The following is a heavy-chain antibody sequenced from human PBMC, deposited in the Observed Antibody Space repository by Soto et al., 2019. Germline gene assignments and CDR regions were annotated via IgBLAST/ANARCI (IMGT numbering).Heavy chain of an antibody. D-gene: IGHD2-8*01. CDR1: GGYIRGYY. CDR3: ARTKTGYAFDI. J-gene: IGHJ3*02. Sequence: PSETLSVTCTVAGGYIRGYYWTWIRQPPGKGLEWIGFIYYRGNTNYNPSLKSRVTISLDTSKNHFALKLNSVTAADTAVYYCARTKTGYAFDIWGQGTMVT. CDR2: IYYRGNT. V-gene: IGHV4-59*08.